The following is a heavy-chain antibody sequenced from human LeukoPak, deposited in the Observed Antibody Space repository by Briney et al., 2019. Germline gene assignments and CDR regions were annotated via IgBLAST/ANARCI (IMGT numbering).Heavy chain of an antibody. J-gene: IGHJ6*02. CDR1: GFTFNNYG. D-gene: IGHD2-2*03. CDR2: ISYDGSDK. CDR3: ARVLGIVVVPSYGMDV. Sequence: GGSLRLSCAASGFTFNNYGIHWVRQAPGXGLEWVAVISYDGSDKYYADSVKGRFTISRDNSKNTLYLQMKSLRDEDTAVYYCARVLGIVVVPSYGMDVWGQGTAVTVSS. V-gene: IGHV3-30*19.